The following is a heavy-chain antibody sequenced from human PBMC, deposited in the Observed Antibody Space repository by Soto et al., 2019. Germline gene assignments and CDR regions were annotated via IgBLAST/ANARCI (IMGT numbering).Heavy chain of an antibody. CDR1: GFSFSSYD. V-gene: IGHV3-13*01. D-gene: IGHD2-15*01. Sequence: GGSLRLSCAASGFSFSSYDMHWVRQATGKGLEWVSSIGTAGDTYYPGSVKGRFTISKDNAKNSLYLQMNSLRAEDTAVYYCARASGCSGVLFFSHKHYLDMVFWGTGITVTV. CDR2: IGTAGDT. J-gene: IGHJ6*03. CDR3: ARASGCSGVLFFSHKHYLDMVF.